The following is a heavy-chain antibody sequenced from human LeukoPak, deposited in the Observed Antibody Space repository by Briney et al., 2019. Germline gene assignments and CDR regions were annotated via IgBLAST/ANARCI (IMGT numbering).Heavy chain of an antibody. Sequence: GGSLRLSCAASGFTFSSYWMHWVRQAPGKGLVWVSCINSDGSSTTYADFLKGRFTISRDNAKSTLYLQMNSLRAEDTAVYYCARVPLIAGTWVDYWGQGALVTVSS. CDR2: INSDGSST. CDR3: ARVPLIAGTWVDY. V-gene: IGHV3-74*01. CDR1: GFTFSSYW. D-gene: IGHD1-20*01. J-gene: IGHJ4*02.